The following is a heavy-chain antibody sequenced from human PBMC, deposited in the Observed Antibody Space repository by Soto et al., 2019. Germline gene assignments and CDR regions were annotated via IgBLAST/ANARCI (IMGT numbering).Heavy chain of an antibody. D-gene: IGHD3-10*01. CDR3: AREATMVRGVIIAEYYYYGMDV. J-gene: IGHJ6*02. CDR1: GFTFSSYA. Sequence: QVELVESGGGVVQPGRSLRLSCAASGFTFSSYAMHWVRQAPGKGLEWVAVISYDGSNKYYADSVKGRFTISRDNSKNTLYLQMNILRAEDTAVYYCAREATMVRGVIIAEYYYYGMDVWGQGTTVTVSS. CDR2: ISYDGSNK. V-gene: IGHV3-30-3*01.